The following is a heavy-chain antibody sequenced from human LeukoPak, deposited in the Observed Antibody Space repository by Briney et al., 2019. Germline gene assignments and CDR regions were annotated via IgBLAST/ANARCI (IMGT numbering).Heavy chain of an antibody. CDR1: GYSLIEVA. J-gene: IGHJ4*02. V-gene: IGHV1-24*01. CDR2: FDPEDGEDGET. D-gene: IGHD6-19*01. CDR3: AMTGRYAGRPFDY. Sequence: ASLKVSCKVSGYSLIEVAMYWVRQAPGKRLEWVGSFDPEDGEDGETHYAQKVQGRVTMTEDASTDPAYMELSRLSSEDTALYYCAMTGRYAGRPFDYWGQGTLVTVSS.